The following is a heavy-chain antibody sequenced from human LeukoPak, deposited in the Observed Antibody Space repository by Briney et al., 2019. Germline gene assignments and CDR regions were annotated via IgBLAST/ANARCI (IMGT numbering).Heavy chain of an antibody. CDR1: GYTLTDLS. D-gene: IGHD3-10*01. CDR2: FDPEVGET. V-gene: IGHV1-24*01. CDR3: ATGLRGFGEFDY. Sequence: GASVKVSCKVSGYTLTDLSMHWVRQAPGKGLECMGGFDPEVGETIYAQKFQGRVTLTEDTSTDTAYMDLGSPASEDTAVYYCATGLRGFGEFDYWGQGTLVTVSS. J-gene: IGHJ4*02.